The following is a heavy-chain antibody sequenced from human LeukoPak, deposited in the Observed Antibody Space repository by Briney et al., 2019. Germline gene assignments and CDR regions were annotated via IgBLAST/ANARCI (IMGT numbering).Heavy chain of an antibody. CDR3: ARSGDGYTLDY. V-gene: IGHV3-53*01. D-gene: IGHD5-24*01. CDR2: IYSGGST. CDR1: GFTFSSYS. Sequence: GGSLRLSCAASGFTFSSYSMNWVRQAPGKGLEWVSVIYSGGSTYYADSVKGRFTISRDNSKNTLYLQMNSLRAEDTAVYYCARSGDGYTLDYWGQGTLVTVSS. J-gene: IGHJ4*02.